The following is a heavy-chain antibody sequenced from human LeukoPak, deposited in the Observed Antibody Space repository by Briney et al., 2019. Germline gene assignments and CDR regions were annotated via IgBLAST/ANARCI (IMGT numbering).Heavy chain of an antibody. J-gene: IGHJ4*02. CDR3: VKGGYDFVEVAYFDF. CDR2: IIASSGST. CDR1: GFSFNSYA. Sequence: GGSLRLSCAASGFSFNSYAMGWVRQAPGKGLEWVSIIIASSGSTFYADSVKGRFTISRDNSKNTLYLQMISLRVEDTAVYYCVKGGYDFVEVAYFDFWGQGTLVTVSS. V-gene: IGHV3-23*01. D-gene: IGHD5-12*01.